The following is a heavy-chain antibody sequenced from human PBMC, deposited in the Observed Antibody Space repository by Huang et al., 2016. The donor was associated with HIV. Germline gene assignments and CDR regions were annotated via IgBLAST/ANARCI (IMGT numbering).Heavy chain of an antibody. CDR3: AKVPTVVTFH. V-gene: IGHV3-23*01. CDR2: IRGSGDKT. D-gene: IGHD2-21*02. CDR1: RFTFSPYA. Sequence: DVQLLESGGDFVQPGGSLRLSCAASRFTFSPYAMSWVRQAPGKGLEWVSAIRGSGDKTYYADSWKGRFTISRDNSKNTLFLQMNSLRAEDTAVYYCAKVPTVVTFHWGQGTLVTVSS. J-gene: IGHJ4*02.